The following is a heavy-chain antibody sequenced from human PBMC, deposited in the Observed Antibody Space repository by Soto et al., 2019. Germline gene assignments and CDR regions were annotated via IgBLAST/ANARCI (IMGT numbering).Heavy chain of an antibody. CDR2: IIPIFGTA. V-gene: IGHV1-69*13. J-gene: IGHJ4*02. CDR1: GGTFSSYA. Sequence: SVKVSCKASGGTFSSYAISWVRQAPGQGLEWMGGIIPIFGTANYAQKFQGRVTITADESTSTAYMELSSLRSEDTAVYYCASSSLYDSSGYYNRHRGGIFDYWGQGTLVTVSS. CDR3: ASSSLYDSSGYYNRHRGGIFDY. D-gene: IGHD3-22*01.